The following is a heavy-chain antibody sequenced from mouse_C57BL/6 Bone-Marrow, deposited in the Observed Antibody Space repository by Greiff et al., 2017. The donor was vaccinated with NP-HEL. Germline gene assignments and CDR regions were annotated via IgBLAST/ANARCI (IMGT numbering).Heavy chain of an antibody. CDR1: GFSLTSYG. CDR3: AKPYGSSYYYAMDY. CDR2: IWRGGST. V-gene: IGHV2-5*01. D-gene: IGHD1-1*01. Sequence: VQLQQSGPGLVQPSQSLSITCTVSGFSLTSYGVHWVRQSPGKGLEWLGVIWRGGSTDYNAAFMSRLSITKDNSKSQVFFKMNSLQADDTAIYYCAKPYGSSYYYAMDYWGQGTSVTVSS. J-gene: IGHJ4*01.